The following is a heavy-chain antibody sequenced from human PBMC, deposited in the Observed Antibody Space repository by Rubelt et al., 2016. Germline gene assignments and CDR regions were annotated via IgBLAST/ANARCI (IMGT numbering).Heavy chain of an antibody. CDR1: GFTLSGFS. J-gene: IGHJ4*02. Sequence: PGGSLRLSCAASGFTLSGFSMNWVRQAPGKGLEWVSAISGSGGSTYYADSVKGRFAISRDNVKNSLYLQMSGLRAEETAVYYCARGDGHTPTFDYWGQGTLVTVSS. CDR3: ARGDGHTPTFDY. CDR2: ISGSGGST. D-gene: IGHD5-24*01. V-gene: IGHV3-21*04.